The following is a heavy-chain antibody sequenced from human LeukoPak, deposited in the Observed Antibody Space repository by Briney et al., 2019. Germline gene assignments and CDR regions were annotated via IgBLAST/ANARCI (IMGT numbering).Heavy chain of an antibody. J-gene: IGHJ3*02. CDR2: TIPIFGTA. D-gene: IGHD2-21*02. CDR1: RGTFSSYA. V-gene: IGHV1-69*13. Sequence: ASVKVSCKASRGTFSSYAISWVRKAPGQGLDWMEGTIPIFGTANYAQKFQGRVTITADESTSTAYMELSSLRSEDTAVYYCASRIIVVVTASGAFDIWGQGTMVTVSS. CDR3: ASRIIVVVTASGAFDI.